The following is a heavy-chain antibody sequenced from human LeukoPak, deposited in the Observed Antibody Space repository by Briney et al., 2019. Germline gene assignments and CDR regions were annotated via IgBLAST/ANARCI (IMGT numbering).Heavy chain of an antibody. D-gene: IGHD5-24*01. J-gene: IGHJ6*03. CDR3: ARGGDGYNLDYYYYMDV. Sequence: PGGSLRLSCAASGFTFSSYGMSWVRQAPGKGLEWVSAISGSGGSTYYADSVKGRFTISRDNSRNTLYLQMNSLRAEDTAVYYCARGGDGYNLDYYYYMDVWGKGTTVTVSS. CDR1: GFTFSSYG. CDR2: ISGSGGST. V-gene: IGHV3-23*01.